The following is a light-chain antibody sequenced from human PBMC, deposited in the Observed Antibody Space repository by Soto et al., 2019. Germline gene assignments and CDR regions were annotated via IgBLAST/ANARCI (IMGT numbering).Light chain of an antibody. CDR2: KAS. CDR1: QSISSW. CDR3: QQSDSLWT. V-gene: IGKV1-5*03. J-gene: IGKJ1*01. Sequence: DIQMTQSPSTLSASVGDTVTITCRASQSISSWLAWCQQKPGKAPKLLIYKASSLQTGVPSRFSGSGSGTEFTLTISSLQPDDFATYYCQQSDSLWTFGQGTKVEIK.